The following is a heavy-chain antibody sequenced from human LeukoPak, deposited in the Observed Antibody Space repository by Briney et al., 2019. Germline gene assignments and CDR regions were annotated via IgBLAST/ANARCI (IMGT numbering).Heavy chain of an antibody. D-gene: IGHD4-17*01. Sequence: GGSLRLSCAASGFTFSSYSMNWVRQAPGKGLEWVSYISSSSSTIYYADSVKGRFTISRDNAKNSLYLQMNSLRAEDTAVYYCARDTYYGDGGDYYYYMGVWGKGTTVTVSS. CDR3: ARDTYYGDGGDYYYYMGV. J-gene: IGHJ6*03. CDR1: GFTFSSYS. V-gene: IGHV3-48*01. CDR2: ISSSSSTI.